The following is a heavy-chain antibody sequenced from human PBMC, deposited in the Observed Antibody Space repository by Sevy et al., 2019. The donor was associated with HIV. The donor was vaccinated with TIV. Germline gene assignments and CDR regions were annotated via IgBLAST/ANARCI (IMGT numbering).Heavy chain of an antibody. J-gene: IGHJ4*02. Sequence: SETLSLTCTVSGGSISSYYWNRIRQSPGKGLEWIGYIYHSRSTNYNPSLTSRVTISVDTSKNQFSLKLSSVTAADTAVYYCARDRTRGGFDSWGQGTLVTVSS. CDR1: GGSISSYY. CDR3: ARDRTRGGFDS. V-gene: IGHV4-59*01. CDR2: IYHSRST. D-gene: IGHD2-15*01.